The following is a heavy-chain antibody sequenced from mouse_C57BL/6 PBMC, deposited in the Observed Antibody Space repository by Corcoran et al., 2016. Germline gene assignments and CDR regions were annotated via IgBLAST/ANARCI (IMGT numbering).Heavy chain of an antibody. D-gene: IGHD2-1*01. CDR2: IYPVSGNT. J-gene: IGHJ4*01. CDR3: ARQQIYYGNPYAMDY. Sequence: QIQLQQSGPELVKPGASVKISCKSSGYTFTDYYINWVKQRPGQGLELIGWIYPVSGNTKYNEKFKGKATLTVDTSSSTAYMQLSSLTSEDSAVYFCARQQIYYGNPYAMDYWGQGTSVTVSS. CDR1: GYTFTDYY. V-gene: IGHV1-84*01.